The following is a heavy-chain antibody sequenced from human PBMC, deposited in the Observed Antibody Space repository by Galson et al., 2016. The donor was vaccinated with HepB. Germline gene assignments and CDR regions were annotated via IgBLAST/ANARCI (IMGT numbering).Heavy chain of an antibody. CDR2: ISNSSTI. CDR1: GFTFSDHY. CDR3: ARDLRTMIVVITPSL. Sequence: SLRLSCAASGFTFSDHYMNWVRQAPGKGLEWVSFISNSSTICYADSEKGRFTISRDNAKNSLYLQMNSLRDEDTAVYYCARDLRTMIVVITPSLWCQGTLVTVSS. V-gene: IGHV3-69-1*01. D-gene: IGHD3-22*01. J-gene: IGHJ4*02.